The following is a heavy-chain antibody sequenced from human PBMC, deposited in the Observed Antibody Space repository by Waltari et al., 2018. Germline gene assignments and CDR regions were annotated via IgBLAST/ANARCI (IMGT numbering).Heavy chain of an antibody. D-gene: IGHD3-16*02. CDR2: INHRGGT. CDR1: GGSFSGYH. V-gene: IGHV4-34*01. Sequence: QVQLQQWGAGLLKPSETLSLTCAVYGGSFSGYHWSWIRQYPGKGLDWIGEINHRGGTNYNPSLKSRVTISLDMSKNQFSLKLTSVTAADTAVYFCARAYDYVWGSYRYTVSSKNYFDYWGQGTLVTVSS. J-gene: IGHJ4*02. CDR3: ARAYDYVWGSYRYTVSSKNYFDY.